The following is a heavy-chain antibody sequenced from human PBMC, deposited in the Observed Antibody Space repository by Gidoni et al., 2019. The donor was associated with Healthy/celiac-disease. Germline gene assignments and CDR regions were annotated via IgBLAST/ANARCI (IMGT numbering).Heavy chain of an antibody. V-gene: IGHV1-8*01. CDR3: AIVGASGA. CDR1: GYAFTSYD. J-gene: IGHJ4*02. D-gene: IGHD1-26*01. CDR2: MNANSGNT. Sequence: QVVQSRAQVKKPGASVKVSCKASGYAFTSYDITWVRQAAGQGLEWMGWMNANSGNTGYAQKFQGRVTMTRNTSISTAYMELSSLRAEDTAVYNCAIVGASGAWGQGTLVTVSS.